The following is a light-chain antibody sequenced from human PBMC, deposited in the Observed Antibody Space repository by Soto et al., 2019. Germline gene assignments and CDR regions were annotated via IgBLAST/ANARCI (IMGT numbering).Light chain of an antibody. V-gene: IGLV2-14*01. J-gene: IGLJ1*01. CDR1: SSDIGAYDY. CDR3: SSFTTPSTHV. Sequence: QSALTQPASLSGSPGQSITISCTGTSSDIGAYDYVSWFQQHPGKAPKLMISEVNNRPSGVSNRFSGSKSGNTAYLTISGLHVEDEAEYFCSSFTTPSTHVFGTGTKVTVL. CDR2: EVN.